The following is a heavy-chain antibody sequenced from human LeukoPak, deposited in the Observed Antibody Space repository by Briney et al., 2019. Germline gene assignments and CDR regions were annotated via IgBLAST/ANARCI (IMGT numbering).Heavy chain of an antibody. CDR1: GGSFSGYY. D-gene: IGHD2-15*01. Sequence: SENLSLTCAVYGGSFSGYYWSWIRQPPGKGLEWLGEVYHSGSTNYNPSLKSRVTISVDKSKNQFYLMLSSVTAADTAVYYCARGGRYCSGGSCYSMDVWGQGTTVTVSS. J-gene: IGHJ6*03. CDR2: VYHSGST. CDR3: ARGGRYCSGGSCYSMDV. V-gene: IGHV4-34*01.